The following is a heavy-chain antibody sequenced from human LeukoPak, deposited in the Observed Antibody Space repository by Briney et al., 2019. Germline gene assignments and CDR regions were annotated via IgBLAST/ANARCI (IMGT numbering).Heavy chain of an antibody. CDR1: EFSVGSNY. Sequence: GGSLRLSCAASEFSVGSNYMSWVRQAPGKGLEWVSLIYSGGSTNYADSVKGRFTISRDSATNSLYLQMNSLRAEDTAVYHCARVAFGELWGMDVWGKGTTVTISS. J-gene: IGHJ6*04. CDR3: ARVAFGELWGMDV. CDR2: IYSGGST. V-gene: IGHV3-66*01. D-gene: IGHD3-10*01.